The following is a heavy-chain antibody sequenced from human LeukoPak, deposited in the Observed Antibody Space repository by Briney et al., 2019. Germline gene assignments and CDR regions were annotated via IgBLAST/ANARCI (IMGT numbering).Heavy chain of an antibody. CDR3: ARAGTRVGSFDY. Sequence: SETLSLTCTVSGGSISSGGYYWSWIRQHPGKDLEWIGYIYNSGSTYYNPSLRSRVNISGDTSKNQFSLNLSSVTAADTAIYYCARAGTRVGSFDYWGQGTLGTVSS. V-gene: IGHV4-31*03. CDR2: IYNSGST. D-gene: IGHD4-23*01. CDR1: GGSISSGGYY. J-gene: IGHJ4*02.